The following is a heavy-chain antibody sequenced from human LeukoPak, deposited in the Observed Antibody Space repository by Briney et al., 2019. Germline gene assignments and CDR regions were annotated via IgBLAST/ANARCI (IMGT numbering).Heavy chain of an antibody. Sequence: GASVKVSCKVSGDTLTELSIHWVRQAPGKGLEWRGGFDEPEDGEIQYSQKFQGRVTMTEHTSTDTAYMELSTLRSEDTAVYYCAAGARWQLLDYWGQGTLVTVSS. J-gene: IGHJ4*02. V-gene: IGHV1-24*01. CDR2: FDEPEDGEI. CDR3: AAGARWQLLDY. D-gene: IGHD4-23*01. CDR1: GDTLTELS.